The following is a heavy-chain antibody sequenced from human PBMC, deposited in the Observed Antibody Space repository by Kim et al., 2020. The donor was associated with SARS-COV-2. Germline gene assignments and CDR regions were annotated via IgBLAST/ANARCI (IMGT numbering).Heavy chain of an antibody. J-gene: IGHJ5*02. V-gene: IGHV3-23*01. Sequence: GGSLRLSCAASGFTFSSYAMSWVRQAPGKGLEWVSAISGSGGSTYYADSVKGRFTISRDNSKNTLYLQMNSLRAEDTAVYYCAKDRAYGSDDLFWFDPWGQGTLVTVSS. CDR2: ISGSGGST. CDR1: GFTFSSYA. D-gene: IGHD3-10*01. CDR3: AKDRAYGSDDLFWFDP.